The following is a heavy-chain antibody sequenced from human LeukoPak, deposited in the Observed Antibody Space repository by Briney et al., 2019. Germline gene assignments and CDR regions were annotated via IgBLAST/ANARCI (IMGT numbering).Heavy chain of an antibody. V-gene: IGHV4-38-2*02. CDR1: GYSISRDYY. J-gene: IGHJ6*03. D-gene: IGHD2-2*02. CDR3: ARGGVPAAKPGIRYYYYYMDV. Sequence: SETLSLTCTVSGYSISRDYYWGWIRQPPGEGLEWIGSIYTSGSTNYNPSLRSRVTISVDTSKNQFSLKLSSVTAADTAVYYCARGGVPAAKPGIRYYYYYMDVRGKGTTVTVSS. CDR2: IYTSGST.